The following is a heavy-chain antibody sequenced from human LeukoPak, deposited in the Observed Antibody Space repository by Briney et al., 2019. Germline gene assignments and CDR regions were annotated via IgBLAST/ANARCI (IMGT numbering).Heavy chain of an antibody. V-gene: IGHV4-34*01. CDR1: GGSFSGYY. CDR3: ALAYCGGDCYLSAFDI. CDR2: INHSGST. Sequence: PSETLSLTCAVYGGSFSGYYWSWIRQPPGKGLEWIGEINHSGSTNYNPSLKSRVTISVDTSKNQFSLKLSSVTAADTAVYYCALAYCGGDCYLSAFDIWGQGTMVTVSS. D-gene: IGHD2-21*02. J-gene: IGHJ3*02.